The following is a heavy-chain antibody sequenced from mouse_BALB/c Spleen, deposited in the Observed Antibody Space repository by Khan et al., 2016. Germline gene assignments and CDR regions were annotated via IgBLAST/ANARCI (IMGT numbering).Heavy chain of an antibody. CDR3: ARRVLGLQTCFAY. Sequence: EVQLQESGPELVKPGASVKMSCKASEYTFTSYDIHWVKQKPGQGLEWIGYINPYNDYTKFNDKFKGKATLTSDKSSSTAYMELSSLTSEAAAVYYCARRVLGLQTCFAYWGQGTLVTVSA. J-gene: IGHJ3*01. CDR1: EYTFTSYD. D-gene: IGHD3-1*01. CDR2: INPYNDYT. V-gene: IGHV1S136*01.